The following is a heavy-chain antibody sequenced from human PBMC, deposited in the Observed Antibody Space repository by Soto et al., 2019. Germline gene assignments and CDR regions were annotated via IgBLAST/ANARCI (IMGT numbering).Heavy chain of an antibody. J-gene: IGHJ4*02. CDR3: ATGAVHQLLSDN. D-gene: IGHD2-21*01. Sequence: QVLLVQSGAEVKEPGSSVKVSCKASGGTFSGLTLNWVRQAPGQGLEWMGRIIPIIGSGNYAQNFQGRVTITADEPTRTAYMELRSLKSEDTAVYYCATGAVHQLLSDNWGQGTLVTVSS. CDR1: GGTFSGLT. V-gene: IGHV1-69*11. CDR2: IIPIIGSG.